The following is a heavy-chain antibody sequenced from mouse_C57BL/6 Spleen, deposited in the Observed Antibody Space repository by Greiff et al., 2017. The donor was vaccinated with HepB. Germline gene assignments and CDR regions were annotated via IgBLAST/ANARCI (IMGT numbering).Heavy chain of an antibody. CDR3: AREGLRGYYYAMDY. D-gene: IGHD2-4*01. J-gene: IGHJ4*01. CDR2: INPNNGGT. Sequence: EVQLQQSGPELVKPGASVKIPCKASGYTFTDYNMDWVKQSHGKSLEWIGDINPNNGGTIYNQKFKGKATLTVDKSSSTAYMELRSLTSEDTAVYYCAREGLRGYYYAMDYWGQGTSVTVSS. CDR1: GYTFTDYN. V-gene: IGHV1-18*01.